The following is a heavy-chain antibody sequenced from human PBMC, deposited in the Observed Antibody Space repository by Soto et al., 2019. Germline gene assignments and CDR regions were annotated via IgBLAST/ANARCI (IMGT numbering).Heavy chain of an antibody. CDR3: ARARGQRNRNAFNI. CDR2: IHYSEDT. D-gene: IGHD1-1*01. CDR1: GGSISSTNYY. Sequence: QLQLQETGPGLVKPSETLSLICNVSGGSISSTNYYWAWLRQPPGKVLEWNASIHYSEDTYYNPSLTRRVTVSVATSQIQISLNVNSVTAADAAVYYCARARGQRNRNAFNIWGRGVMVTVSS. J-gene: IGHJ3*02. V-gene: IGHV4-39*01.